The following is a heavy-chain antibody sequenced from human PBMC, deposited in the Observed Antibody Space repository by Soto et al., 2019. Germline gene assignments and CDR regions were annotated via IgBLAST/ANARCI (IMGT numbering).Heavy chain of an antibody. V-gene: IGHV3-11*06. CDR1: GFTFSDYY. J-gene: IGHJ3*02. CDR2: ISSSSSYT. CDR3: AKSLGGNSALSAFDI. Sequence: QVQLVESGGGLVKPGGSLRLSCAASGFTFSDYYMSWIRQAPGKGLEWVSYISSSSSYTNYADSVKGRFTISRDNAKNSLYLRRNSLRAEDTAVYYCAKSLGGNSALSAFDIWGQGTMVTVSS. D-gene: IGHD3-16*01.